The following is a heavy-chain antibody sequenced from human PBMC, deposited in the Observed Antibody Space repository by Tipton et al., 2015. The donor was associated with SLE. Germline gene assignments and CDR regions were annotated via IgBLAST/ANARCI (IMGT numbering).Heavy chain of an antibody. Sequence: QLVQSGAEVKKPGASVKVSCKASGYPFTSYGISWVRQAPGQGLEWMGWISAYNGNTNYAQKLQGRVTMTTDTSTSTAYMELRSLRSDDTALYYCERDYYYDSSGYYYVGYFDYWGQGTLVTVSS. V-gene: IGHV1-18*01. CDR3: ERDYYYDSSGYYYVGYFDY. J-gene: IGHJ4*02. CDR1: GYPFTSYG. D-gene: IGHD3-22*01. CDR2: ISAYNGNT.